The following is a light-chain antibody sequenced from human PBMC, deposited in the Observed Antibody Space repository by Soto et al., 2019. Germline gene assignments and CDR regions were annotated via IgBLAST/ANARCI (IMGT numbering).Light chain of an antibody. CDR3: QHYNSYLIT. CDR2: DAS. J-gene: IGKJ5*01. CDR1: QSISSW. Sequence: DIQMTQSPSTLSASVGDRVTITCRASQSISSWLAWYQQKPEKAPKLLIYDASSLESGVPSRFSGSGSGTEFTLTISSLQPDDFATYYCQHYNSYLITFGQGTRLEIK. V-gene: IGKV1-5*01.